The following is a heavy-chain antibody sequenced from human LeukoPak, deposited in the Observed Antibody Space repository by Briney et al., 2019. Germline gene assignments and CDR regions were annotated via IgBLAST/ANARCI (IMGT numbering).Heavy chain of an antibody. Sequence: PGGSLRLSCVASGFTFSGYVMSWVRQAPGKGLEWIGSIYYSGSTYYNPSLKSRVTISVDTSKNQFSLKLSSVTAADTAVYYCARALPHSYYGMDVWGQGTTVTVSS. V-gene: IGHV4-38-2*01. J-gene: IGHJ6*02. CDR2: IYYSGST. CDR3: ARALPHSYYGMDV. CDR1: GFTFSGYV.